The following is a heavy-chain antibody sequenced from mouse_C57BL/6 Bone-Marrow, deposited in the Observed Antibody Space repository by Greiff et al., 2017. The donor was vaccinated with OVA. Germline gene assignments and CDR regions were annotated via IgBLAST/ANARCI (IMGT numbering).Heavy chain of an antibody. CDR3: ARRGYGSSPYWYCDV. CDR1: GFTFSDYG. J-gene: IGHJ1*03. V-gene: IGHV5-15*01. D-gene: IGHD1-1*01. CDR2: ISNLAYRI. Sequence: EVKLVESGGGLVQPGGSLKLSCAASGFTFSDYGMALVRQAPRKGPEWVAFISNLAYRIYSADTGTGRFTISIENSKNSLYLEMSSLMSEDTPMYYCARRGYGSSPYWYCDVGGTGTTGIVSA.